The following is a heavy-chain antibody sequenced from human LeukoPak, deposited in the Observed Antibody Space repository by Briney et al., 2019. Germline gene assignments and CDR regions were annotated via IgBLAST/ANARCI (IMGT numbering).Heavy chain of an antibody. CDR3: ARDHPLERYPDY. Sequence: GGSLRLSCAASGFTFSSYSMNWVRQAPGKGLEWVSSISSSSSYIYYADSVKGRFTISRDNAKNSLYLQMNSLRAEDTAVYYCARDHPLERYPDYWGQGALVTVSS. J-gene: IGHJ4*02. CDR1: GFTFSSYS. V-gene: IGHV3-21*01. D-gene: IGHD1-1*01. CDR2: ISSSSSYI.